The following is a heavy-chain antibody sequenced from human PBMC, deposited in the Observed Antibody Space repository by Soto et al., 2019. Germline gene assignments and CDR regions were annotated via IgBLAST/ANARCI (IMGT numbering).Heavy chain of an antibody. V-gene: IGHV4-39*01. CDR1: ADSISSRSYY. CDR2: IYYSGST. Sequence: SETLSLTCTVSADSISSRSYYWGWIRQPPGKGLEWIGSIYYSGSTYYNPSLSRRVTMSVDTSKSQFSLRLSSVTAADTAVYCCARVISSSSSLGLPYYYYGLDVWGQGTTVTVSS. CDR3: ARVISSSSSLGLPYYYYGLDV. J-gene: IGHJ6*02. D-gene: IGHD6-6*01.